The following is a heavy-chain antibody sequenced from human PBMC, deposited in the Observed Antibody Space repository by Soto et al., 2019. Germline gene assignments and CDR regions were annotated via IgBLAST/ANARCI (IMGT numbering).Heavy chain of an antibody. CDR3: ARDVSEHGATHVMDV. Sequence: AXLTVSRKTAGYIFSVHRIYWLSHAPGKGLQWMGIINPGGGRTAYAQKFQVRVTLTRDMSTSIVYMELNSLTYDDTAVYYFARDVSEHGATHVMDVSCQGTTVTVYS. J-gene: IGHJ6*02. CDR2: INPGGGRT. D-gene: IGHD2-15*01. CDR1: GYIFSVHR. V-gene: IGHV1-46*01.